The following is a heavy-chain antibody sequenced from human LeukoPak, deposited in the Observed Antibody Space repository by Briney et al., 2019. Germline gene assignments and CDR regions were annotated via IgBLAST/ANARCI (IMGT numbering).Heavy chain of an antibody. J-gene: IGHJ5*02. CDR1: GGSFSGYY. CDR2: INHSGST. D-gene: IGHD6-19*01. V-gene: IGHV4-34*01. Sequence: SETLSLTCAVYGGSFSGYYWSWIRQPPGKGLEWIGEINHSGSTNYNPSLKSRVTISVDTSKNQFSLKLSSVTAADTAVYYCARDLGEAVAGQLDFWFDPWGQGTLVTVSS. CDR3: ARDLGEAVAGQLDFWFDP.